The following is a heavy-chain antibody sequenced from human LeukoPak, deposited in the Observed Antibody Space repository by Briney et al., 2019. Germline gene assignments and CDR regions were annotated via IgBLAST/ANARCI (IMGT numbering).Heavy chain of an antibody. CDR2: VSGSGDTT. CDR1: GFTFSNFA. CDR3: AKLAVYDILTGYYKNWFDP. J-gene: IGHJ5*02. D-gene: IGHD3-9*01. V-gene: IGHV3-23*01. Sequence: GGSLRLSCAASGFTFSNFAMTWVRQAPGKGLEWVSGVSGSGDTTYSADSVRGRFTISRENSKNILYLQMNSLRAEDTALYFCAKLAVYDILTGYYKNWFDPWGPGTLVSVSS.